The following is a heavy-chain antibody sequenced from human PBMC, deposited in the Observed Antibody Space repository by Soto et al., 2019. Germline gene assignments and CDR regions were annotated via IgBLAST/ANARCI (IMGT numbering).Heavy chain of an antibody. CDR1: GFTFSNAW. D-gene: IGHD3-3*01. CDR2: IKSKTDGGTT. Sequence: GGSLRLSCAASGFTFSNAWMSWVRQAPGKGLEWVGRIKSKTDGGTTDYAAPVKGRFTISRDDSKNTLYLQMNSLKTEATAVYYCTTLPYYDFWSGYDYWGQGTLVTVSS. CDR3: TTLPYYDFWSGYDY. J-gene: IGHJ4*02. V-gene: IGHV3-15*01.